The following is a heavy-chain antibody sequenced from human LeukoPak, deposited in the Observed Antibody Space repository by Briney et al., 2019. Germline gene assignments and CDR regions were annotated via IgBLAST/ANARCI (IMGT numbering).Heavy chain of an antibody. D-gene: IGHD1-1*01. J-gene: IGHJ5*02. CDR3: ARERRPRHSWFDP. V-gene: IGHV1-2*02. CDR2: IHPNSGGT. CDR1: GYTFTGYY. Sequence: ASVKVSCKASGYTFTGYYLHWVRQAPGQGLEWMGWIHPNSGGTNYAQKFQGRVTMTRDTSISTAYMELSRLRSDDTAVYYCARERRPRHSWFDPWGQGTLVTVSS.